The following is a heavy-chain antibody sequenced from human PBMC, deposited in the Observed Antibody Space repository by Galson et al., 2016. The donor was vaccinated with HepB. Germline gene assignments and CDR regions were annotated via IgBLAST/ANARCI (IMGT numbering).Heavy chain of an antibody. CDR1: GFTFSSYG. CDR3: AKEGRYDDTSGRSARYWYFEG. J-gene: IGHJ2*01. D-gene: IGHD3-22*01. V-gene: IGHV3-23*01. Sequence: SLRLSCAASGFTFSSYGFHWVRQTPGKGLEWVAGSSASGGRTYYADSVKGRFTISRDNSENTLYVEMNSLRAEDTAVYYCAKEGRYDDTSGRSARYWYFEGWGRGTPVSVSS. CDR2: SSASGGRT.